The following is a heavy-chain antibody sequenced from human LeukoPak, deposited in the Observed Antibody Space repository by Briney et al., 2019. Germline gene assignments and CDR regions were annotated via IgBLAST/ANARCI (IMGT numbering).Heavy chain of an antibody. CDR3: ARRGYYGWGSVY. D-gene: IGHD3-10*01. J-gene: IGHJ4*02. CDR1: GYSISSGYY. Sequence: SETLSLTCTVSGYSISSGYYWGWIRQPPGKGLEWIGVVYYSGSTYYSSSFKSRVTISVDTSKNKFSLKLSPVTAADTAIYYCARRGYYGWGSVYWGQGTLVTVSS. V-gene: IGHV4-38-2*02. CDR2: VYYSGST.